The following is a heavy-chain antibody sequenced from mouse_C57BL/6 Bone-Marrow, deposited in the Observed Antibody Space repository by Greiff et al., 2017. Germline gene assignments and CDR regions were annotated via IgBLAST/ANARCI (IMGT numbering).Heavy chain of an antibody. Sequence: VQLQQPGAALVKPGASVKMSCKASGYTFTSYWITWVKQRPGQGLEWIGDIYPGSGSTNYNEKFKSKATLTVDTSSSPAYLQLSSLTSEDSAVYYCARTETSDYWGQGTTLTGSS. CDR3: ARTETSDY. CDR2: IYPGSGST. J-gene: IGHJ2*01. CDR1: GYTFTSYW. V-gene: IGHV1-55*01.